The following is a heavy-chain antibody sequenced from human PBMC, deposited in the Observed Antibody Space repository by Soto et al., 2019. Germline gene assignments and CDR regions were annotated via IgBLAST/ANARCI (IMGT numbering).Heavy chain of an antibody. J-gene: IGHJ5*02. Sequence: QVQLVQSGAEVKKPGASVKVSCKASGYTFTSYDINWVRQATGQGLEWMGWMNPNSGNTGYAQKFQGSVTMTRNTSISTAYMELSSLGSEDTAVYYCASVGGCSSTGCRYNWFDPWGQGTLVTVSS. CDR1: GYTFTSYD. CDR2: MNPNSGNT. V-gene: IGHV1-8*01. CDR3: ASVGGCSSTGCRYNWFDP. D-gene: IGHD2-2*01.